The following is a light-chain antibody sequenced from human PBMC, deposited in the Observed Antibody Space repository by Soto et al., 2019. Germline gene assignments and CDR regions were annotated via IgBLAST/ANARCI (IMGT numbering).Light chain of an antibody. CDR3: QVWDSTSDHYV. CDR2: FDR. J-gene: IGLJ1*01. Sequence: SYVVTQPPSVSVAPGKTARITCGGDNIGTKTVHWYQQRPGQAPVVVIYFDRDRPSGIPERFSGSNSGNTATLTISRVEAGDEADYYCQVWDSTSDHYVFATGTKLTVL. CDR1: NIGTKT. V-gene: IGLV3-21*01.